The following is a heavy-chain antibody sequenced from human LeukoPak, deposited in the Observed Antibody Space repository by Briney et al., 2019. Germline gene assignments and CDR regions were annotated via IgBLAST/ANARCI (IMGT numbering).Heavy chain of an antibody. CDR2: KYYSGSA. CDR3: ATPYCSSISCLDVFNM. V-gene: IGHV4-31*03. CDR1: GVSVSDGRYY. Sequence: PSQTLSLTCSVSGVSVSDGRYYWTWIPQHPGKGLEWIGYKYYSGSANYNPSLKSRLTISIDTSKNQFSLHLSSVTAADTATYYCATPYCSSISCLDVFNMWGQGTRVTVSS. D-gene: IGHD2-2*01. J-gene: IGHJ3*02.